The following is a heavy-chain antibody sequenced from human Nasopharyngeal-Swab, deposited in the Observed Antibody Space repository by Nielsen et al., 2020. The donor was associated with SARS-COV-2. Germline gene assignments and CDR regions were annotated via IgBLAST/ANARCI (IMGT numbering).Heavy chain of an antibody. J-gene: IGHJ5*02. V-gene: IGHV4-59*01. Sequence: WRGQPPGKGLEWIGNIYYSGSTNYNPSLKSRVTISVDTSKNQFSLKLSSVTAADTAVYYCARGVVGNYDYVWGSYRYDNWFDPWGQGTRVTVSS. CDR2: IYYSGST. CDR3: ARGVVGNYDYVWGSYRYDNWFDP. D-gene: IGHD3-16*02.